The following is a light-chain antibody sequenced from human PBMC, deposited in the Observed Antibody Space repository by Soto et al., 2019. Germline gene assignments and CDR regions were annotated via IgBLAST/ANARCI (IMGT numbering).Light chain of an antibody. CDR3: QHRSNWTLT. Sequence: IAFTQSPTTQSLSPVERATLSCQASQSVSSYLAWYQKKTGQDPRILIYDASNRATGIPARFSGSGSGTDFNLTISSLETEDFAVYYCQHRSNWTLTFGGGTKVDNK. CDR1: QSVSSY. V-gene: IGKV3-11*01. CDR2: DAS. J-gene: IGKJ4*01.